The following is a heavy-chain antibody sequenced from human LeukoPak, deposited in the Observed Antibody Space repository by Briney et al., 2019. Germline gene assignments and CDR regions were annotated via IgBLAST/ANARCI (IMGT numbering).Heavy chain of an antibody. J-gene: IGHJ4*02. CDR2: ISSSSYI. Sequence: PGGSLRLSCAASGFTFSSYSMNWVRQAPGKGLEWVSSISSSSYIYYADSVKGRFTISRDNAKNSLYLQMNSLRAEDTAVYYCARHWTTVTTYFDYWGQGTLVTVSS. CDR1: GFTFSSYS. D-gene: IGHD4-17*01. CDR3: ARHWTTVTTYFDY. V-gene: IGHV3-21*01.